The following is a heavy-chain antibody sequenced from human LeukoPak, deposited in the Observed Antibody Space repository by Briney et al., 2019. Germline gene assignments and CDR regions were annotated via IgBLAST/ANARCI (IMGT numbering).Heavy chain of an antibody. D-gene: IGHD1-26*01. CDR3: ATDRNSGKYYDY. Sequence: PGGSLRLSCVVSGLRFRNYGMHWVRQAPGKGLEWVAVIYYDGSNQYYVDSVKGRFTVSRDNAKNTLYLQMDSLRAEDTAVYYCATDRNSGKYYDYWGQGTLVTVSS. V-gene: IGHV3-33*01. J-gene: IGHJ4*02. CDR1: GLRFRNYG. CDR2: IYYDGSNQ.